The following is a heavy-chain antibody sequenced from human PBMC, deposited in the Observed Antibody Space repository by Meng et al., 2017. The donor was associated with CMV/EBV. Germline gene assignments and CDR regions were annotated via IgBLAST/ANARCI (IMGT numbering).Heavy chain of an antibody. J-gene: IGHJ6*02. Sequence: LSLTGAASGFTFSSYDMHWVRQATGKGLEWVSAIGTAGDTYYPGSVKGRFTISRENAKNSLYLQMNSLRAGDTAVYYCARGPGYCSSTSCYMWLDGGGMDVWGQGTTVTVSS. D-gene: IGHD2-2*02. CDR3: ARGPGYCSSTSCYMWLDGGGMDV. V-gene: IGHV3-13*01. CDR2: IGTAGDT. CDR1: GFTFSSYD.